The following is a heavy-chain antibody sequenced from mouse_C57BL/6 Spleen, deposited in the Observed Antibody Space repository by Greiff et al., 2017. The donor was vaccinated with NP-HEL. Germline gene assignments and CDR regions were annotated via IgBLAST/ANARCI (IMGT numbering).Heavy chain of an antibody. CDR1: GYTFTSYG. Sequence: VQLQQSGAELARPGASVKLSCKASGYTFTSYGISWVKQRTGQGLEWIGEIYPRSGNTYYNEKFKGKATLTADKSSSTAYMELRSLTSEDSAVYFCARGGGTAQATDYYAMDYWGQRTSVTVSS. D-gene: IGHD3-2*02. J-gene: IGHJ4*01. V-gene: IGHV1-81*01. CDR2: IYPRSGNT. CDR3: ARGGGTAQATDYYAMDY.